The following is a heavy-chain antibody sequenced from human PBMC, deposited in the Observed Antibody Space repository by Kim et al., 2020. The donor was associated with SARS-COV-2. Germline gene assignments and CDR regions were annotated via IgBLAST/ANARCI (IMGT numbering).Heavy chain of an antibody. CDR2: ISYDGSNK. J-gene: IGHJ2*01. V-gene: IGHV3-30*18. Sequence: GGSLRLSCAASGFTFSSYGMHWVRQAPGKGLEWVAVISYDGSNKYYADSVKGRFTISRDNSKNTLYLQMNSLRAEDTAVYYCAKSGIYDSSGYSPILYWYFDLWGRGTLVTVSS. CDR1: GFTFSSYG. CDR3: AKSGIYDSSGYSPILYWYFDL. D-gene: IGHD3-22*01.